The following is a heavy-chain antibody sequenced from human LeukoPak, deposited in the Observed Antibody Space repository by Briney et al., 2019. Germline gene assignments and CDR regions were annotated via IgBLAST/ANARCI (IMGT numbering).Heavy chain of an antibody. CDR1: GFTFSSYI. D-gene: IGHD1-26*01. V-gene: IGHV3-48*01. Sequence: PGGSLRLSCAASGFTFSSYIMNWVRQAPGKGLEWVSYISSSSSTIYYADSVKGRFTISRDNAKNSLYLQMNSLRAEDTAVYYCARDQVPYSGSSQYYFDYWGQGTLVTVSS. J-gene: IGHJ4*02. CDR2: ISSSSSTI. CDR3: ARDQVPYSGSSQYYFDY.